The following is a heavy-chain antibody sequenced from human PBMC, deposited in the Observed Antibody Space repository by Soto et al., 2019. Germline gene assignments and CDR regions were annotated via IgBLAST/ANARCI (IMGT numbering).Heavy chain of an antibody. D-gene: IGHD1-26*01. CDR2: ISGSGERT. Sequence: GGSLRLSCAASEFTFSSYAMSWVRQAPGKGLEWVSIISGSGERTYYADSVKGRFTISRDNSKNTLYLQMNSLRAEDTAVYYCAKVKEGATDYWGQGTLVTVSS. CDR1: EFTFSSYA. V-gene: IGHV3-23*01. CDR3: AKVKEGATDY. J-gene: IGHJ4*02.